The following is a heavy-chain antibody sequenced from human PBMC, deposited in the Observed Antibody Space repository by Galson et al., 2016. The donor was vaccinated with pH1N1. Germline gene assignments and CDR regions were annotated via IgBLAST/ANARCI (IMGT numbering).Heavy chain of an antibody. Sequence: LSLTCTVSGGSISSSGYYWGWIRQPPGKGLEWIGSIYYSGSTYYNPSLKSRVTISVDTSKSQFPLKLSSVTAADTDVYYRANLFYGDYVGYFDSWGLGTLVTVSS. CDR3: ANLFYGDYVGYFDS. J-gene: IGHJ4*02. D-gene: IGHD4-17*01. V-gene: IGHV4-39*01. CDR1: GGSISSSGYY. CDR2: IYYSGST.